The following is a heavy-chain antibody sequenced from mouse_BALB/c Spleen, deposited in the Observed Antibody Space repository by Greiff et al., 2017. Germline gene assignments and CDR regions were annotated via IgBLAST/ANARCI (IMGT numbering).Heavy chain of an antibody. Sequence: DVQLQESGPGLVKPSQSLSLTCSVTGYSITSGYYWNWIRQFPGNKLEWMGYISYDGSNNYNPSLKNRISITRDTSKNQFFLKLNSVTTEDTATYYCARGEDLVHRGQGTLVTVSA. CDR1: GYSITSGYY. V-gene: IGHV3-6*02. CDR3: ARGEDLVH. J-gene: IGHJ3*01. CDR2: ISYDGSN.